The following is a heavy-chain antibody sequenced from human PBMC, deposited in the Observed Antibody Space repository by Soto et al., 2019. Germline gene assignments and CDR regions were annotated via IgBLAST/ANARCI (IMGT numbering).Heavy chain of an antibody. CDR1: GASISSYH. J-gene: IGHJ6*03. Sequence: QVQLQESGPGLVKPSETLSLTCTVSGASISSYHWSWIRQTPGKGLEWIGYIYYSGSANYNPSLKSRVTFSGDTSKNQVSLKLSSVTAADTGVYYCAAAVPAEYVFPYYYMDVWSKGTTVTVSS. D-gene: IGHD3-16*01. V-gene: IGHV4-59*01. CDR2: IYYSGSA. CDR3: AAAVPAEYVFPYYYMDV.